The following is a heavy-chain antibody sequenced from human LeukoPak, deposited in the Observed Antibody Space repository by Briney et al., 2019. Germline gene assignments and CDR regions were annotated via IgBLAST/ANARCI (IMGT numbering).Heavy chain of an antibody. Sequence: ASVKVSCKASEGTFSSYAISWVRQAPGQGLEWMGRIIPILGIANYAQKFQGRVTITADKSTSTAYMELSSLRSEDAAVYYCARDTYCSGGSCYSSLPFDYWGQGTLVTVSS. CDR2: IIPILGIA. J-gene: IGHJ4*02. CDR1: EGTFSSYA. V-gene: IGHV1-69*04. D-gene: IGHD2-15*01. CDR3: ARDTYCSGGSCYSSLPFDY.